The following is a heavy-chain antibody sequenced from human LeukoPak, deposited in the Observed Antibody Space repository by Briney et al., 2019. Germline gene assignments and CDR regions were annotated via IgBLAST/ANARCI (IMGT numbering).Heavy chain of an antibody. CDR2: INSDGSST. CDR3: ARAHSYGDAYFDY. Sequence: GGSLRLSCAASGFTFSSYWMHWVRQAPGKGLVWVSRINSDGSSTSYADSVKGRLTISRDNAKNTLYLQMNSLRAEDTAVYYCARAHSYGDAYFDYWGQGTLVTVSS. D-gene: IGHD4-17*01. J-gene: IGHJ4*02. CDR1: GFTFSSYW. V-gene: IGHV3-74*01.